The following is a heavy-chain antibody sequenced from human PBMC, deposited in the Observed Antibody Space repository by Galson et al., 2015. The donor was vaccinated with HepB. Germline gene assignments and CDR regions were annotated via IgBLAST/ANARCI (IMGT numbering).Heavy chain of an antibody. CDR2: ISYDGNTK. V-gene: IGHV3-30*18. D-gene: IGHD3-22*01. Sequence: LRLSCAASGFTFSDYGVHWVRQAPGKGLEWVALISYDGNTKYYADSVKGRFSISRDNSKNTLYLQMSSLRAEDTAVYYCAKDYYDTSGLSNYWGQGTLVTVSS. J-gene: IGHJ4*02. CDR3: AKDYYDTSGLSNY. CDR1: GFTFSDYG.